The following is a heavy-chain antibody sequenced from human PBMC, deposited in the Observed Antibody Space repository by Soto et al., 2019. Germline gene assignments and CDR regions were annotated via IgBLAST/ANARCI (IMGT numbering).Heavy chain of an antibody. V-gene: IGHV1-18*01. CDR3: ARRPERYDFSYYYGMDV. CDR2: ISAYNGNT. J-gene: IGHJ6*02. D-gene: IGHD3-3*01. CDR1: GYTFTSYG. Sequence: QVQLVQSGAEVKKPGASVKVSCKASGYTFTSYGISWVRQAPGQGLEWIGWISAYNGNTNYAQKLQGRVTMTTDTSTSTAYMELRSLRSDDTAVYYCARRPERYDFSYYYGMDVWGQGTTVTVSS.